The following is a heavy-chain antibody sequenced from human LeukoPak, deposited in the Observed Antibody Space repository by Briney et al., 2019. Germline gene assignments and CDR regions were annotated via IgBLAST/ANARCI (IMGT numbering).Heavy chain of an antibody. CDR1: GFTFSSYA. V-gene: IGHV3-23*01. Sequence: GGSLRLSCAASGFTFSSYAMSWVRQAPGKGLEWVSAISGSGGSTYYADSVKGRFTISRDNSKNTLYLQMNSLRAEATAVYYCAKLGYYDSSGYYSLAFDYWGQGTLVTVSS. D-gene: IGHD3-22*01. J-gene: IGHJ4*02. CDR3: AKLGYYDSSGYYSLAFDY. CDR2: ISGSGGST.